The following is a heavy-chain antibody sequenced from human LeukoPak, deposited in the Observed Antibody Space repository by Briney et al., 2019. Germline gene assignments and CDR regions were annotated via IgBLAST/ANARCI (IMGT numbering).Heavy chain of an antibody. CDR3: AKVVTRLQFPRDAFDI. D-gene: IGHD5-18*01. CDR1: GFTFSSYA. V-gene: IGHV3-23*01. Sequence: GGSLRLSCAGSGFTFSSYAMSWVRQAPGKGLEWVSAISGSGGSTYYADSVKGRFTISRDNSKNTLYLQMNSLRAEDTAVYYCAKVVTRLQFPRDAFDIWGQGTMVTVSS. J-gene: IGHJ3*02. CDR2: ISGSGGST.